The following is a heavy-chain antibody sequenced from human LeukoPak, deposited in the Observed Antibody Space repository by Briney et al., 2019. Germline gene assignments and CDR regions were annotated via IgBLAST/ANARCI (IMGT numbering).Heavy chain of an antibody. J-gene: IGHJ4*02. CDR3: EKDLLGGSNYDY. Sequence: GGSLRLSCAASGDTVSSYAMSEFLQAPGQGLEWVSSISSCGGSTYYADSVKGRFTISIDNSRDTVFLQMNSLRAEDTAVYYCEKDLLGGSNYDYWGQGTLVTVSS. CDR1: GDTVSSYA. D-gene: IGHD4-11*01. V-gene: IGHV3-23*01. CDR2: ISSCGGST.